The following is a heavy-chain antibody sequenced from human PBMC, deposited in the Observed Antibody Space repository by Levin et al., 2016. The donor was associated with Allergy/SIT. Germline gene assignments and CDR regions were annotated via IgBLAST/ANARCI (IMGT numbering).Heavy chain of an antibody. D-gene: IGHD6-13*01. Sequence: SETLSLTCTVSGGSISSSSYYWGWIRQPPGKGLEWIGSIYYSGSTYYNPSLKSRVTISVDTSKNQFSLKLSSVTAADTAVYYCARDLLPAGYFGYWGQGTLVTVSS. CDR1: GGSISSSSYY. CDR2: IYYSGST. CDR3: ARDLLPAGYFGY. V-gene: IGHV4-39*07. J-gene: IGHJ4*02.